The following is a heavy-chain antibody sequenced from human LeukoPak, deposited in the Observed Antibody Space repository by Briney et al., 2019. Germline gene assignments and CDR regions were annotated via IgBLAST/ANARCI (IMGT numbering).Heavy chain of an antibody. D-gene: IGHD6-13*01. CDR3: ALIAAAGYFDY. CDR2: ISYDGSNK. CDR1: GLTFSSYG. V-gene: IGHV3-30*03. J-gene: IGHJ4*02. Sequence: GGSLRLSCAASGLTFSSYGMHWVRQAPGKGPEWVAVISYDGSNKYYADSVKGRFTISRDNSKNTLYLQMNSLRAEDTAVYYCALIAAAGYFDYWGQGTLVTVSS.